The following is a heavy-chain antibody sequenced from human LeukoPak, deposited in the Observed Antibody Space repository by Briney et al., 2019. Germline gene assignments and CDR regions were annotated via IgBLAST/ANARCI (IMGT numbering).Heavy chain of an antibody. D-gene: IGHD1-14*01. Sequence: SSETLPLTCTVSGGSISGNNYYWDWIRQPPGKGLEYIGSIYYSGSTYYTPSLKSRVTISVDTSKNQFSLKLSSVTAADTAVYYCARDGVNWNHAEESAFDIWGQGTMVTVSS. V-gene: IGHV4-39*02. CDR1: GGSISGNNYY. CDR2: IYYSGST. J-gene: IGHJ3*02. CDR3: ARDGVNWNHAEESAFDI.